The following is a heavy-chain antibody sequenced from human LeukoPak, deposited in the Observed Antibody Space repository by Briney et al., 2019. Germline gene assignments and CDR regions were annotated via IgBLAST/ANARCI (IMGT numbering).Heavy chain of an antibody. V-gene: IGHV3-73*01. J-gene: IGHJ4*02. CDR1: SFTVSGSA. D-gene: IGHD3-9*01. CDR2: IRGAGYSDAP. CDR3: ATASLRYFDWSDY. Sequence: GGSLRLSCAASSFTVSGSAIHWVRQAPGKGLKWVGRIRGAGYSDAPAYVASVRGRFTISRDDSKSTAYLQMNSLKAEDTAVYYCATASLRYFDWSDYWGQGTLVTVSS.